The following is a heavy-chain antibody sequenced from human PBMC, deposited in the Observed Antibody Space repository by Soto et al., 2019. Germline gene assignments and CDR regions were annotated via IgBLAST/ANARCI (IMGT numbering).Heavy chain of an antibody. V-gene: IGHV1-69*13. CDR3: ARGPLLDPKPLGY. D-gene: IGHD3-3*01. CDR2: IIPIFGTA. Sequence: RASVKVSCKASGGTFSSYAISWVRQAPGQGLEWMGGIIPIFGTANYAQKFQGRVTITADESTSTAYMELSSLRSEDTAVYYCARGPLLDPKPLGYWGQGTQVTVSS. CDR1: GGTFSSYA. J-gene: IGHJ4*02.